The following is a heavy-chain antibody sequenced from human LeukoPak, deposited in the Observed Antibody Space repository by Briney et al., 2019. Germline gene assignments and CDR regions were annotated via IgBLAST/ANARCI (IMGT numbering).Heavy chain of an antibody. CDR3: ARAPMYYFDY. V-gene: IGHV3-48*03. Sequence: GGSVRLSCAASGFTFSNNEMNWVRQAPGKGLEWVSYISSSGITIYYADSVKGRFTISRDNAKNSLYLQMNSLRAEDTAVYYCARAPMYYFDYWGQGTLVTVSS. CDR1: GFTFSNNE. CDR2: ISSSGITI. D-gene: IGHD2-8*01. J-gene: IGHJ4*02.